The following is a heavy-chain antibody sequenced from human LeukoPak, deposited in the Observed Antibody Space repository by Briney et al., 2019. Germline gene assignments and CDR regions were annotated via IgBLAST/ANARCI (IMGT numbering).Heavy chain of an antibody. CDR1: EFTFSNYW. CDR3: ATEMATSPFDY. Sequence: GGSLRLSCAASEFTFSNYWMSWVRQAPGKGLEWVANIKQDGSEKYYVDSVKGRFTISRENAKNSLYLQMNSLRAEDTAVYYCATEMATSPFDYWGQGTLVTVSS. CDR2: IKQDGSEK. J-gene: IGHJ4*02. D-gene: IGHD5-24*01. V-gene: IGHV3-7*01.